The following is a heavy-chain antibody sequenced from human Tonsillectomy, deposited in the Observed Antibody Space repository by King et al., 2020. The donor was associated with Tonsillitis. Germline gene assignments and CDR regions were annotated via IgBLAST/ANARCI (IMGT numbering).Heavy chain of an antibody. J-gene: IGHJ4*02. CDR3: ARGDDSSGYYWSFDY. V-gene: IGHV3-33*05. Sequence: VQLVESGGGVVQPGRSLRLSCAASGFTFSSYGMHWVRQAPGKGLEWVAVISYDGSNKYYVDSVKGRFTISRDNYKNTLFLRMNSLRVEDTAVYYCARGDDSSGYYWSFDYWGQGTLVTVSS. CDR1: GFTFSSYG. CDR2: ISYDGSNK. D-gene: IGHD3-22*01.